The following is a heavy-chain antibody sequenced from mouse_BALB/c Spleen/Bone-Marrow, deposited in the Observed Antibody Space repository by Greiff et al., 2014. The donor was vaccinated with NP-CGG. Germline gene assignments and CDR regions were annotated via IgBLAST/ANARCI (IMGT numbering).Heavy chain of an antibody. D-gene: IGHD2-1*01. V-gene: IGHV5-4*02. J-gene: IGHJ1*01. CDR2: ISDGGGYT. CDR3: ASYPSCYGSGCGLFDV. CDR1: GFTFSDYS. Sequence: EVILVESGGGLVKPGGSLKLSCAASGFTFSDYSMYWVRQTPEQRMEWVATISDGGGYTYYLASVKGRFTISRDNATNNLYLQTSGLKSNDTAIYYCASYPSCYGSGCGLFDVWGAGTTVTVSA.